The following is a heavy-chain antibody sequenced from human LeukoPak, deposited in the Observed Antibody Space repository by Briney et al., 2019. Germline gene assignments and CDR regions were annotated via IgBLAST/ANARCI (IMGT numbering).Heavy chain of an antibody. CDR2: ISAYNGDT. CDR1: GYSFASYG. CDR3: ARDTALIRTPGGPDS. V-gene: IGHV1-18*01. J-gene: IGHJ5*02. Sequence: ASVKVSCKTSGYSFASYGISWVRQAPGRGLEWMGWISAYNGDTRYAQHLQGRVSLTTDLSTGTAFMELRSLTSDDTALYYCARDTALIRTPGGPDSWGPGTLVTVSS. D-gene: IGHD2-8*02.